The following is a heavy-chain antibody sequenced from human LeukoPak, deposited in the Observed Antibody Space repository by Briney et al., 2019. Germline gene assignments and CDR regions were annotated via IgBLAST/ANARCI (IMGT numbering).Heavy chain of an antibody. V-gene: IGHV3-23*01. CDR1: GFTFSNSA. D-gene: IGHD6-19*01. CDR3: AKGIYSSGWSYFDY. J-gene: IGHJ4*01. CDR2: LSGSGITT. Sequence: GGSLRLSCAASGFTFSNSAMSWVRQAPGKGLEWVSTLSGSGITTYYADSVKGRFTNSRDNSKNTLYLQMNSLRAEDTAVYYCAKGIYSSGWSYFDYWGHGTLVTVSS.